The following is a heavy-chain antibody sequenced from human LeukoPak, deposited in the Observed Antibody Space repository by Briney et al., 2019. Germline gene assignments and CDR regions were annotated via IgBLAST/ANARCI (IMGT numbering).Heavy chain of an antibody. J-gene: IGHJ4*02. CDR1: GFTFDDFG. Sequence: GGSLRLSCAASGFTFDDFGMNWVRHVPGKGLEWVSYINTDSSDIHYADSVKGRFTISRDNARNTLYLQLSSLRAEDSGVYYCARDTFQPGLIDSWGQGTLVTVSS. CDR3: ARDTFQPGLIDS. D-gene: IGHD2-2*01. V-gene: IGHV3-21*05. CDR2: INTDSSDI.